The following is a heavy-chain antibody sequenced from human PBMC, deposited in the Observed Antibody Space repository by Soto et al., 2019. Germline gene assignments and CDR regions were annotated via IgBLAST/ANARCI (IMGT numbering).Heavy chain of an antibody. CDR2: ISHDGYKK. CDR3: ATDKGPDYDLWSGKRWFDP. D-gene: IGHD3-3*01. CDR1: GFTFSTHG. Sequence: QVQLVESGGGVVHPGTSLRLSCAASGFTFSTHGMHWVRQAPGKGPEWVAVISHDGYKKYYVESVEGRFSISRGNSKSIVHLQMNNVRTEDTAVYYCATDKGPDYDLWSGKRWFDPWGQGTLVTVSS. V-gene: IGHV3-30*03. J-gene: IGHJ5*02.